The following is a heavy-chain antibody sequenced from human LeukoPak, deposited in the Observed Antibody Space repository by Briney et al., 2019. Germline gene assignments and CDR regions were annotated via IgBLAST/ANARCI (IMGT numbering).Heavy chain of an antibody. J-gene: IGHJ4*02. CDR3: ARSTLGTMTRLGDY. D-gene: IGHD1-1*01. V-gene: IGHV3-30-3*01. CDR2: ISKDGTND. CDR1: GFIFSSHT. Sequence: GGSLRLSCAASGFIFSSHTMHWIRQAPDKGLEWVALISKDGTNDYYADSVKGRFTISRDNSKNTLYLQMNSLISEDTAVYYCARSTLGTMTRLGDYWGQGTLVTVSS.